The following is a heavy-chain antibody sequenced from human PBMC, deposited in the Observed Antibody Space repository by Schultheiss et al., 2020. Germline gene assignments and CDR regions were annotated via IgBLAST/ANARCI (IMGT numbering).Heavy chain of an antibody. Sequence: SQTLSLTCAVSGYSISSGYYWSWIRQPPGKGLEWIGEINHSGSTNYNPSLKSRVTISVDTSKNQFSLKLSSVTAADTAVYYCARDGIAVAGTPYFDYWGQGTLVTV. CDR2: INHSGST. J-gene: IGHJ4*02. CDR1: GYSISSGYY. CDR3: ARDGIAVAGTPYFDY. D-gene: IGHD6-19*01. V-gene: IGHV4-38-2*02.